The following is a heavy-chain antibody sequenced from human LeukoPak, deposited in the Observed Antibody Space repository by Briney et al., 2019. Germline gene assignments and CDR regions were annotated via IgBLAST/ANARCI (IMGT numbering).Heavy chain of an antibody. Sequence: PGGSLRLSCAASGFTLSSYSMHWVRQAPGKGLEYVSAISKSGGDTYYADSVKGRFTISRDNSKNTLYLQMGSLRAEDMAVYYCARGGPNDFWSGYSMYYFDYWGQGTLVTVSS. CDR2: ISKSGGDT. V-gene: IGHV3-64*02. D-gene: IGHD3-3*01. CDR1: GFTLSSYS. CDR3: ARGGPNDFWSGYSMYYFDY. J-gene: IGHJ4*02.